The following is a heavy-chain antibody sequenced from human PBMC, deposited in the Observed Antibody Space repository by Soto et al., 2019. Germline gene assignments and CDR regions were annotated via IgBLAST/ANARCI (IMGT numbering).Heavy chain of an antibody. CDR3: ARVWPHLTDNDY. Sequence: ASVKVSCKASGYTFTSYGISWVRQAPGQGLEWMGWISAYNGNTNYAQRLQGRVTMTTDTSTSTAYMELRSLRSDDTAVYYCARVWPHLTDNDYWGQGTLVTVSS. CDR1: GYTFTSYG. V-gene: IGHV1-18*01. D-gene: IGHD3-16*01. J-gene: IGHJ4*02. CDR2: ISAYNGNT.